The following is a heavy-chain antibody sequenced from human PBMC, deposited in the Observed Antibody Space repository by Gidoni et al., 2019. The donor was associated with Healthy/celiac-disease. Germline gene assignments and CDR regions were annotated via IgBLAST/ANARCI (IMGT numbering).Heavy chain of an antibody. CDR1: GFTFSSYA. CDR2: ISGSGGST. Sequence: EVQLLESGGGLVQPGGSLSLSCAASGFTFSSYAMSWVRQAPGKGLEWVSAISGSGGSTYYADSVKGRFTISRDNSKNTLYLQMNSLRAEDTAVYYCAKDLEVVVVPAWNYWGQGTLVTVSS. J-gene: IGHJ4*02. V-gene: IGHV3-23*01. D-gene: IGHD2-2*01. CDR3: AKDLEVVVVPAWNY.